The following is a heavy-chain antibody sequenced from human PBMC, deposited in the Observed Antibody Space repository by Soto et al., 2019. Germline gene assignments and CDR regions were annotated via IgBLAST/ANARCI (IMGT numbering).Heavy chain of an antibody. V-gene: IGHV3-48*02. D-gene: IGHD2-15*01. CDR1: VLTFSLHS. CDR3: ARDSEYCSGYDCYYYYGMDV. Sequence: GGSLRLSCVACVLTFSLHSMNWVRQAPGKGLEWVSYISGRSTTIYSADSVKGRFTISRDNVKNSLYLQMNSLRDEDTAVYYCARDSEYCSGYDCYYYYGMDVWGQGTTVTVSS. J-gene: IGHJ6*02. CDR2: ISGRSTTI.